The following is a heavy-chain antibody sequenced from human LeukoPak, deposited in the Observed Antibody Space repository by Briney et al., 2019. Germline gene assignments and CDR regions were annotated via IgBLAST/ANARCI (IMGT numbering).Heavy chain of an antibody. D-gene: IGHD6-19*01. J-gene: IGHJ4*02. V-gene: IGHV1-69*04. CDR2: IIPILGIA. Sequence: ASVKVSCKASGGTFSSYAISWVRQAPGQGLEWMGRIIPILGIANYAQKFQGRVTITADKSTNTAYMELSSLRSEDTAVYYCARSDIAVGPGRQGFDYWAREPWSPSPQ. CDR1: GGTFSSYA. CDR3: ARSDIAVGPGRQGFDY.